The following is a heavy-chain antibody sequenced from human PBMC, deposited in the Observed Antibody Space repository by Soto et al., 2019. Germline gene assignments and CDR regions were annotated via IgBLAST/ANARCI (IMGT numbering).Heavy chain of an antibody. CDR3: AKDDFTDRGEDYFNH. D-gene: IGHD2-21*01. CDR2: IGAGGDIT. Sequence: PGGSLRLSWAASGLSFSNFAMSWVRQAPGKGLEWVSGIGAGGDITFYADSVKGRFGISRDNSKNTVYLQVNSLRAEDTAVYFCAKDDFTDRGEDYFNHWGPGTLVTVSS. J-gene: IGHJ4*02. V-gene: IGHV3-23*01. CDR1: GLSFSNFA.